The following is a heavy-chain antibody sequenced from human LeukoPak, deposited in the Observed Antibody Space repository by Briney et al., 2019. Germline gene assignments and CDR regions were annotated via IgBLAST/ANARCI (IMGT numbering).Heavy chain of an antibody. CDR2: IYYSGST. V-gene: IGHV4-59*08. D-gene: IGHD6-13*01. Sequence: SETLSLTCTVSGGSISSYYRNWMRQPPGKGLEWIAYIYYSGSTNYNPSLKSRVTISVDASKNHFSLKLTSVTAADTAVYYCARWDSNWYAFDIWGQGTMVTVSS. J-gene: IGHJ3*02. CDR1: GGSISSYY. CDR3: ARWDSNWYAFDI.